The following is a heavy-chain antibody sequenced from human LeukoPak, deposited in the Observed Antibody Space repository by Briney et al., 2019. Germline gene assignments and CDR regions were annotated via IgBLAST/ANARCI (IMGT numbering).Heavy chain of an antibody. D-gene: IGHD3-9*01. V-gene: IGHV1-46*01. CDR1: GYTFTSYY. CDR3: ARGSIDDILTGYYSRYYFDY. J-gene: IGHJ4*02. Sequence: GASVKVSCKASGYTFTSYYMHWVRQAPGQGLEWMGIINPSGGSTSYAQKFQGRVTMTRDTSTSTVYIELSSLRSEDTAVYYCARGSIDDILTGYYSRYYFDYWGQGTLVTVSS. CDR2: INPSGGST.